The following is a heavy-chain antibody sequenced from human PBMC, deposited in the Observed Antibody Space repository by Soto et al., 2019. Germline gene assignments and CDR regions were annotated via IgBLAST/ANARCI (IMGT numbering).Heavy chain of an antibody. Sequence: SETLSLTCTVSGGSISSSSYYWGWIRQPPGKGLEWIGSIYYSGSTYYNPSLKSRVTISVDTSKNQFSLKLSSVTAADTAVYYCARPRTDYREPYYYYGMDVWGQGTTVTVSS. V-gene: IGHV4-39*01. CDR3: ARPRTDYREPYYYYGMDV. D-gene: IGHD4-4*01. J-gene: IGHJ6*02. CDR1: GGSISSSSYY. CDR2: IYYSGST.